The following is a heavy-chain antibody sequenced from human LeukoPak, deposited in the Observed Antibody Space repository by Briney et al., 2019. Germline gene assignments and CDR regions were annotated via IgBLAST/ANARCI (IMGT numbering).Heavy chain of an antibody. CDR3: ARGHNYYYMDV. Sequence: SETLSLTCTVSGGSISTSNYYWGWIRQPPGKGLEWIGHIYYSGRTNYNPSLKSRVTISVDTSKNQISLRLSSVTAADTAVYYCARGHNYYYMDVWGKGTTVTVSS. CDR1: GGSISTSNYY. V-gene: IGHV4-61*05. CDR2: IYYSGRT. J-gene: IGHJ6*03.